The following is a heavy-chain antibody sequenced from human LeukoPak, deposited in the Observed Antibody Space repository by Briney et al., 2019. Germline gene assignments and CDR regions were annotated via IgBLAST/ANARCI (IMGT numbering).Heavy chain of an antibody. J-gene: IGHJ6*02. V-gene: IGHV1-69*13. CDR2: IIPIFGTA. CDR1: GGTFISYA. CDR3: ARGGMGPIVVVVAASYGMDV. Sequence: SVTVSCKASGGTFISYAISWVRQAPGQGLEWMGGIIPIFGTANYAQKFQGRVTITADESTSTAYMELSSLRSEDTAVYYCARGGMGPIVVVVAASYGMDVWGQGTTVTVSS. D-gene: IGHD2-15*01.